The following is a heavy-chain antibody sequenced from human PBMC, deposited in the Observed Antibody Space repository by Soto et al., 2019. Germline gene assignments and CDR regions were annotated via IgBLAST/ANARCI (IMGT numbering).Heavy chain of an antibody. CDR1: GVSFSGYY. CDR3: ARSPLVYDYVWGSYRYSAGYFDY. Sequence: ETLSLSCSVYGVSFSGYYWSWIRQPPGKGLEWIGEINHSGSTNYNPSLKSRVTISVDTSKNQFSLKLSSVTAAETAVYYCARSPLVYDYVWGSYRYSAGYFDYWGQGTLVTVSS. V-gene: IGHV4-34*01. CDR2: INHSGST. J-gene: IGHJ4*02. D-gene: IGHD3-16*02.